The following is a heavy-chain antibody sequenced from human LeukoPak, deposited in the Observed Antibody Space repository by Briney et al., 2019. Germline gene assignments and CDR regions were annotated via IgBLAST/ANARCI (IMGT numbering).Heavy chain of an antibody. J-gene: IGHJ4*02. CDR3: ARDSRGITMISHQGFDY. CDR2: INQDGSQK. V-gene: IGHV3-7*03. D-gene: IGHD3-22*01. Sequence: PGRSLRLSCAGSGFTFSSHWIGWVRQAPGKGLEWVAHINQDGSQKYYVDSVEGRFAISRDNAKNSLYLQMNSLRAEDTAVYYCARDSRGITMISHQGFDYWGQGTLVTVSS. CDR1: GFTFSSHW.